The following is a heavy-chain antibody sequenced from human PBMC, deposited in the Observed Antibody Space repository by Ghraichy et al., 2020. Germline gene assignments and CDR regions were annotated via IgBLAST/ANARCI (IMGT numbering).Heavy chain of an antibody. CDR3: VTVRGHYLSYYFDS. V-gene: IGHV3-69-1*01. Sequence: GGSLRLSCAASGFTFSSYDLTWVRQAPGKGLELVSSISSRGSTSYTDSVKGRFTISRDNAKNLVHLQMNSLRAEDTAVYYCVTVRGHYLSYYFDSWGQGSLVTVSS. D-gene: IGHD2/OR15-2a*01. CDR2: ISSRGST. J-gene: IGHJ4*02. CDR1: GFTFSSYD.